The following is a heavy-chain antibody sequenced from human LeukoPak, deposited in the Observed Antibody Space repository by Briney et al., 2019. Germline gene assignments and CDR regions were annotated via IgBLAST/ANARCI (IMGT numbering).Heavy chain of an antibody. Sequence: GASVKVSCKASGYTFTSYYMHWVRQAPGQGLEWMGIINPSGGSTGYAQKFQGRVTMTRDTSTSTVYMELSSLRSEDTAVYYCARDVGRVPAARHFDYWGQGTLVTVSS. CDR1: GYTFTSYY. V-gene: IGHV1-46*01. D-gene: IGHD2-2*01. CDR3: ARDVGRVPAARHFDY. J-gene: IGHJ4*02. CDR2: INPSGGST.